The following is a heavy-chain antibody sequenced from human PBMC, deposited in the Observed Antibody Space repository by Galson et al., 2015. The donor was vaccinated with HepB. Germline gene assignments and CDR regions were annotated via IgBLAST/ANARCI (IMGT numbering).Heavy chain of an antibody. CDR3: ARGGSHDISGYYPLY. CDR2: LIPMSHIT. V-gene: IGHV1-69*04. CDR1: GGPFSTYA. D-gene: IGHD3-22*01. J-gene: IGHJ1*01. Sequence: SVKVSCKASGGPFSTYAITWVRQAPGQGLEWMGRLIPMSHITNFAQKFQDRVAITADTSTSTAYMELSTLRSEDTAVYYCARGGSHDISGYYPLYWGQGTLVIVSS.